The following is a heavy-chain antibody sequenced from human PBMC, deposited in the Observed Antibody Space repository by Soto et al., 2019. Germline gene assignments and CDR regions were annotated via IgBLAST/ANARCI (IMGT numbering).Heavy chain of an antibody. J-gene: IGHJ5*02. CDR3: ARDSSSSFDP. D-gene: IGHD6-6*01. CDR1: GYTFTTYG. V-gene: IGHV1-18*04. CDR2: ISAYNGNT. Sequence: GASVKVSCKASGYTFTTYGISWVRQAPGQGLEWMGWISAYNGNTNFAQNLQGRVTMTTDTSTSTAYMELRSLRSDDTAVYYCARDSSSSFDPWGQGTLVTVSS.